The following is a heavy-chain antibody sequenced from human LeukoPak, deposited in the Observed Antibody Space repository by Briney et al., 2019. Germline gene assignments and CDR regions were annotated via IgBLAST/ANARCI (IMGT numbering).Heavy chain of an antibody. CDR3: AREIRGYYAAY. CDR1: GFNFVNYA. V-gene: IGHV3-30*04. Sequence: PGGSLRLSCAASGFNFVNYAMHWVRQAPGKGLDWVALISYDGSFQSYADSAKGRFTISRDSSTNTVSLQMNSLRDEDTAMYYCAREIRGYYAAYWGQGILVTVSS. J-gene: IGHJ4*02. CDR2: ISYDGSFQ. D-gene: IGHD3-3*01.